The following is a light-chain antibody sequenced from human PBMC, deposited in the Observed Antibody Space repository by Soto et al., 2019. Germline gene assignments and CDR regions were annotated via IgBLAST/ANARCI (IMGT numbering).Light chain of an antibody. CDR1: SSDVGGYNH. J-gene: IGLJ1*01. Sequence: QSVLTQPASVSGSPGQSITISCTGTSSDVGGYNHVSWYQIHPGKAPKLIIYEVTSRPSGVSYRFSGSKSGNSASLTISGLQAEDEADYYCSSYASSRSYVFGGGTKVTVL. CDR3: SSYASSRSYV. CDR2: EVT. V-gene: IGLV2-14*01.